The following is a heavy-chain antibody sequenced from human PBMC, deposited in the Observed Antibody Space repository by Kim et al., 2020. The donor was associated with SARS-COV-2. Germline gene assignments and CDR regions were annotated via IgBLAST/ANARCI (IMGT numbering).Heavy chain of an antibody. D-gene: IGHD2-2*01. CDR2: IDSDGIST. V-gene: IGHV3-74*01. J-gene: IGHJ5*02. Sequence: GGSLRLSCTASGFTFSSDWMHWVRQAPGKGLVWVSRIDSDGISTSYADSVKGRFTISRDNAKNTLYLQMNSLRAEDTAVYYCARESAFSRWFDPWGQGTLVTVSS. CDR3: ARESAFSRWFDP. CDR1: GFTFSSDW.